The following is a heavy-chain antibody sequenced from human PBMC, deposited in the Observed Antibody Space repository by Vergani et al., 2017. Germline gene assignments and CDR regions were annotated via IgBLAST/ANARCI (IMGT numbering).Heavy chain of an antibody. CDR3: ASAYYGSGSYYNGGDY. Sequence: EVQLVQSGAEVKKPGESLKISCKGSGYSFTSYWIGWVRQMPGKGLEWMGIIYPGDSYTNYSPSFQGHVTISADKSISTAYLQWSSLKASDTAMYYCASAYYGSGSYYNGGDYWGQGTLVTVSS. CDR1: GYSFTSYW. V-gene: IGHV5-51*01. D-gene: IGHD3-10*01. CDR2: IYPGDSYT. J-gene: IGHJ4*02.